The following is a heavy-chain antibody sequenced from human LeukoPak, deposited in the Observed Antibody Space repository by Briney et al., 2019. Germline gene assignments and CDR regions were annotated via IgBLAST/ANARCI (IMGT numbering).Heavy chain of an antibody. D-gene: IGHD4-11*01. CDR3: ARDVYSNYVMGHDRNYYYYGMDV. J-gene: IGHJ6*02. CDR2: IIPILGIA. Sequence: GASVKVSCKASGGTFSSYAISWVRQAPGQGLEWMGRIIPILGIANYAQKFQGRVTITADKSTSTAYMELSSLRSEDTAVYYCARDVYSNYVMGHDRNYYYYGMDVWGQGTTVTVSS. CDR1: GGTFSSYA. V-gene: IGHV1-69*04.